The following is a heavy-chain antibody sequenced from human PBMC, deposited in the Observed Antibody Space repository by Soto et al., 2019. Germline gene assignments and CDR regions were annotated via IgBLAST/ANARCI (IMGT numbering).Heavy chain of an antibody. CDR2: ISGSGGGT. CDR1: VFTFSSYG. Sequence: PGGSLRLSCAASVFTFSSYGMSWVRQSPGKGLEWVSSISGSGGGTYYADSVKGRFTISRDNSKNPLSTQMNSLRAEDTAVYYCAKPSAPGGTYFPLWFWGQGTLVTVSS. V-gene: IGHV3-23*01. J-gene: IGHJ4*02. D-gene: IGHD1-26*01. CDR3: AKPSAPGGTYFPLWF.